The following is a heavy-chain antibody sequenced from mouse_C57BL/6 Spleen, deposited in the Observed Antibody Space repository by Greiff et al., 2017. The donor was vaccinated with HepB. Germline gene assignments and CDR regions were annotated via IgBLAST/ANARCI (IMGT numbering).Heavy chain of an antibody. Sequence: VQLQQSGAELVRPGASVKLSCTASGFNIKDYYMHWVKQRPEQGLVWIGRIDPEDGDTEYAPKCQGKATLTADTSSNTAYLQLSSLTSEDTAVYYCTFYVKGPLRYFDVWGTGTTVTVSS. CDR3: TFYVKGPLRYFDV. CDR1: GFNIKDYY. CDR2: IDPEDGDT. V-gene: IGHV14-1*01. J-gene: IGHJ1*03. D-gene: IGHD2-12*01.